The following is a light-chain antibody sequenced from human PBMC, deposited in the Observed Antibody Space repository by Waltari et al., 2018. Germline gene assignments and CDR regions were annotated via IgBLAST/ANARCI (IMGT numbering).Light chain of an antibody. CDR3: QQYYSSPYT. CDR1: SVLYSYNNKNY. Sequence: SVLYSYNNKNYFAWFQQKPGEPPQLLIGGASTREGGVAERISGRGAGTDFTLTISSLQAEDVADYHCQQYYSSPYTFGPGTKVDIK. CDR2: GAS. V-gene: IGKV4-1*01. J-gene: IGKJ3*01.